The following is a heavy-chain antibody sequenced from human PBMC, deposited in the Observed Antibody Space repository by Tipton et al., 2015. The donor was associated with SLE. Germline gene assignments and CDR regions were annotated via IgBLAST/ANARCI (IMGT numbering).Heavy chain of an antibody. Sequence: LRLSCAASGFTFSNCWMHWVRQAPGKGLEWVGTVYYTGNTFYNPSLKSRVTILVDTSKSQVSLSLSSVTAADTAVYYCARSSYGSKVYGGNYNTYYYMDAWGKGTTVTVSS. CDR1: GFTFSNCW. CDR3: ARSSYGSKVYGGNYNTYYYMDA. D-gene: IGHD4-23*01. J-gene: IGHJ6*03. CDR2: VYYTGNT. V-gene: IGHV4-39*07.